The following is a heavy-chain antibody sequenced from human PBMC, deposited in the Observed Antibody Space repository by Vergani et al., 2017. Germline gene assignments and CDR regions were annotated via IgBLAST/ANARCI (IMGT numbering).Heavy chain of an antibody. Sequence: QVQLQESGPGLVKPSGTLSLTCAVSGGSIRSSNWWSWVRQPPGKGLEWIGEIYHSGSTNYHPSLKSGVTISVDKSKNQFSLKLSSVTAADTAVYYCARGAAAGKFPDYWGQGTLVTVSS. D-gene: IGHD6-13*01. J-gene: IGHJ4*02. CDR2: IYHSGST. CDR1: GGSIRSSNW. CDR3: ARGAAAGKFPDY. V-gene: IGHV4-4*02.